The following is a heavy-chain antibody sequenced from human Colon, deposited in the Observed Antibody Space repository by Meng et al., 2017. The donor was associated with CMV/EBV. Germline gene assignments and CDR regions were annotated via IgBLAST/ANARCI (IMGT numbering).Heavy chain of an antibody. Sequence: GESLKISCAGSGLTLSSMYMHWVRQAPGKGLEWVSVFYSGNSTDYADSLKGRFTVSRDNSKNTLYLQMNSLRVEDTGIYYCARGAFDWGQGTQVTVSS. J-gene: IGHJ4*02. V-gene: IGHV3-66*02. D-gene: IGHD2/OR15-2a*01. CDR2: FYSGNST. CDR3: ARGAFD. CDR1: GLTLSSMY.